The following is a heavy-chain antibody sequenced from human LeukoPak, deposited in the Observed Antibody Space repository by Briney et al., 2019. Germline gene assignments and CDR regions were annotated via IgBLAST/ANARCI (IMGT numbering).Heavy chain of an antibody. CDR2: ISYDGSNK. J-gene: IGHJ4*02. D-gene: IGHD4-17*01. V-gene: IGHV3-30*18. Sequence: GGSLRLSCAASGFTFSSYGMHWVRQAPGKGLEWVAVISYDGSNKYYADSVKGRFTISRDNSKNTLYLQMNSLRAEDAALYYCAKEAFYGDTHFDYWGQGTLSPSPQ. CDR3: AKEAFYGDTHFDY. CDR1: GFTFSSYG.